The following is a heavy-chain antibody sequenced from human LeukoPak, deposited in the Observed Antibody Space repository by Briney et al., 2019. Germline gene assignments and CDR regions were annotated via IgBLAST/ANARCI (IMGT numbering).Heavy chain of an antibody. V-gene: IGHV1-2*02. J-gene: IGHJ3*02. CDR2: INPNSGGT. Sequence: GSSVKVSCKASGYSFTGYYMHWVRQAPGQGLEWMGWINPNSGGTNYAQNFQGRVTMTRDTSISTAYMELSRLRSDDTALYYCARVWQYSRSSGAFDIWGQGTRVTVSS. CDR1: GYSFTGYY. CDR3: ARVWQYSRSSGAFDI. D-gene: IGHD6-6*01.